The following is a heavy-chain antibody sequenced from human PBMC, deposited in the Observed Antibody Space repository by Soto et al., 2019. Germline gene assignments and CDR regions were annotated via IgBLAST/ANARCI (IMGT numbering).Heavy chain of an antibody. CDR3: ASAPPNAARPFDY. V-gene: IGHV1-18*01. Sequence: GASVKVSCKASGYLFTDYGIAWVRQAPGQGLAWMGWINVFNGDPRYEPNVQGRVTITADDSTSTAYMELSSLRSEDTAVYYCASAPPNAARPFDYWGQGTLVTVSS. CDR1: GYLFTDYG. D-gene: IGHD6-6*01. J-gene: IGHJ4*02. CDR2: INVFNGDP.